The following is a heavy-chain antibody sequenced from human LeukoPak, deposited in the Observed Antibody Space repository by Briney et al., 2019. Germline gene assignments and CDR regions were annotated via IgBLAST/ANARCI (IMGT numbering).Heavy chain of an antibody. Sequence: GASVKVSCKASGYTFTSYYMHWVRQAPGQGLEWMGIINPSGGSTSYAQKFQGRVTMTRDTSTSTVYMELSSLRSEDTAVYYCARVHQIIDYGGDHDAFDIWGQGTMVTVSS. V-gene: IGHV1-46*01. CDR1: GYTFTSYY. J-gene: IGHJ3*02. CDR2: INPSGGST. D-gene: IGHD4-23*01. CDR3: ARVHQIIDYGGDHDAFDI.